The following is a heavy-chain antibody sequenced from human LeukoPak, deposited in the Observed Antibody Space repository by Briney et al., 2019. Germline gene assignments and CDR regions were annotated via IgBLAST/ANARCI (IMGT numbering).Heavy chain of an antibody. CDR2: IYYSGTT. Sequence: SETLSLTCTVSGGSISTYYWNWIRQPPGKGLEWIGYIYYSGTTNYNPSLKSRVSMSVDTSKNQFSPKLSSVTAADTAVYYCARDRYYYDSSGSHFDYWGQGTLVTVSS. CDR1: GGSISTYY. CDR3: ARDRYYYDSSGSHFDY. D-gene: IGHD3-22*01. V-gene: IGHV4-59*12. J-gene: IGHJ4*02.